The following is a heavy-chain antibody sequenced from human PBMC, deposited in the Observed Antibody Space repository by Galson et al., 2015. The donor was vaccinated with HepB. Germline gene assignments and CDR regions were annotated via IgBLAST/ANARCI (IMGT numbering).Heavy chain of an antibody. CDR2: ISGSGGST. CDR1: GFTFSSYA. D-gene: IGHD2-15*01. V-gene: IGHV3-23*01. CDR3: AKEGCSGGSCYLYRDYYYGMDV. Sequence: SLRLSCAASGFTFSSYAMSWVRQAPGKGLEWVSAISGSGGSTYYADSVKGRFTISRDNSKNTLYLQMNSLRAEDTAVYYCAKEGCSGGSCYLYRDYYYGMDVWGQGTTVTVSS. J-gene: IGHJ6*02.